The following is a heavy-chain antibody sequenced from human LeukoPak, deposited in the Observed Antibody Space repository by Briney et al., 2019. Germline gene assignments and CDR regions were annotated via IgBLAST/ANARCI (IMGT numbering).Heavy chain of an antibody. CDR3: AKVSGSYLGFDY. CDR2: ISGSGGST. Sequence: PGGSLRLSCAASGFTFSSYAMSWVRQAPGKGLEWVSAISGSGGSTYYADSVKGRFTISRDNSKNTLYLQMNSLRAEDTAVCYCAKVSGSYLGFDYWGQGTLVTVSS. V-gene: IGHV3-23*01. J-gene: IGHJ4*02. D-gene: IGHD1-26*01. CDR1: GFTFSSYA.